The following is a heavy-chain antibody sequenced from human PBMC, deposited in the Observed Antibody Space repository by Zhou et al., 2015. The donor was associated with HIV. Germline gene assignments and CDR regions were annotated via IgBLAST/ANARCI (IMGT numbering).Heavy chain of an antibody. D-gene: IGHD2-2*01. Sequence: QVQLVQSGAEVKKPGSSVKVSCKASGGTFSSYAISWVRQAPGQGLEWMGGIIPIFGTANYAQKFQGRVTITADKSTSTAYMELSSLRSEDTAVYYCAKYLVVPAATHYYYGMDVWGQGTTVTVSS. CDR1: GGTFSSYA. V-gene: IGHV1-69*06. CDR2: IIPIFGTA. CDR3: AKYLVVPAATHYYYGMDV. J-gene: IGHJ6*02.